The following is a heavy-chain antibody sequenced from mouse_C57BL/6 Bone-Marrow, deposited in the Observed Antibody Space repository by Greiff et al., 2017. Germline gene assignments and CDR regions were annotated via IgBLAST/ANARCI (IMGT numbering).Heavy chain of an antibody. Sequence: EVKVEESGGGLVKPGGSLKLSCAASGFTFSSYAMSWVRQTPEKRLEWVATISDGGSYTYYPDNVKGRFTISRDNAKNNLYLQMSHLKSEDTAMYYCARPLTGTLFDYWGQGTTLTVSS. CDR1: GFTFSSYA. CDR3: ARPLTGTLFDY. J-gene: IGHJ2*01. CDR2: ISDGGSYT. D-gene: IGHD4-1*01. V-gene: IGHV5-4*03.